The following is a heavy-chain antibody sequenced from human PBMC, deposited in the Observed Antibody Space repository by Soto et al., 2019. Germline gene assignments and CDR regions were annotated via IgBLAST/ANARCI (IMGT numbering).Heavy chain of an antibody. CDR1: EYTFTNYW. CDR2: IYPGDSDT. D-gene: IGHD2-2*01. J-gene: IGHJ4*02. CDR3: ARHAAYCSSTTCSQNDY. Sequence: PGESLKISCKGSEYTFTNYWIAWLRQMPGKGLEWMGVIYPGDSDTIYSPSFQGQVTMSADKSINTAYLQWNTLKASDTAMYYCARHAAYCSSTTCSQNDYWGQGTLVTVSS. V-gene: IGHV5-51*01.